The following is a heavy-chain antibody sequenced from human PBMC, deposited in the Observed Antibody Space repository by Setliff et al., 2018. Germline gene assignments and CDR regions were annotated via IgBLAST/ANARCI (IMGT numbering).Heavy chain of an antibody. V-gene: IGHV3-30*02. CDR2: IRYDET. Sequence: PGGSLRLSCAASGFSFSDYNIHWVRQAPGKGLEWVAFIRYDETKYADSVKGRFTISRDRSKNTVYLQMNSLRAEDTAVYYCARLALTGYDSSNSSCIPDPESPHVAAMYYCVTGSVPPNWGQGTLVTVSS. CDR3: ARLALTGYDSSNSSCIPDPESPHVAAMYYCVTGSVPPN. D-gene: IGHD3-22*01. J-gene: IGHJ4*02. CDR1: GFSFSDYN.